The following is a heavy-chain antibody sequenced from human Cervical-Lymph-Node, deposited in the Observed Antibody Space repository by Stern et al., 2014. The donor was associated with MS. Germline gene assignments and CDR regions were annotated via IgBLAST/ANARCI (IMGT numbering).Heavy chain of an antibody. CDR2: IPLIFETT. D-gene: IGHD3-22*01. CDR1: GGTFSSSV. V-gene: IGHV1-69*01. CDR3: SRLDSSRYFSXXXXX. Sequence: VQLVESGGEVKKPGSSGKVSCKASGGTFSSSVIKWVRQAPGQGLEWMGGIPLIFETTTYAQNFQGRLTITADESPNTVYMELSSLRSDDTAVYYCSRLDSSRYFSXXXXXXGHGTTVTVS. J-gene: IGHJ6*02.